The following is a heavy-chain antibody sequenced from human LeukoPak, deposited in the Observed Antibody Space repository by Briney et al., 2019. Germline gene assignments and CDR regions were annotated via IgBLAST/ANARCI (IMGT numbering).Heavy chain of an antibody. Sequence: ASVTVSCKASGYTFTAYYMHWVRQAPGQGLELIGWINPNSGGTNYAQKFQGRVTMTRDTSISTAYMELSRLRSDDTAVYYCARVGYCSGGSCYFPYWGQGTLVTVSS. D-gene: IGHD2-15*01. CDR3: ARVGYCSGGSCYFPY. V-gene: IGHV1-2*02. CDR2: INPNSGGT. CDR1: GYTFTAYY. J-gene: IGHJ4*02.